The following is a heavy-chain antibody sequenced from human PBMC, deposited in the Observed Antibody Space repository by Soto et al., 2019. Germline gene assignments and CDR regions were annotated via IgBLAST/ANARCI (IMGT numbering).Heavy chain of an antibody. CDR2: IYYSGST. Sequence: SETLSLTCTVSDVSISSYYWSWIRQPPGKGLEWIGSIYYSGSTNYNPSLKSRVTISVDTSKNQFSLKLSSVTAADTAVYYCASLAWDYGDSAWEFDYWGRGTLVTVSS. V-gene: IGHV4-59*01. D-gene: IGHD4-17*01. J-gene: IGHJ4*02. CDR1: DVSISSYY. CDR3: ASLAWDYGDSAWEFDY.